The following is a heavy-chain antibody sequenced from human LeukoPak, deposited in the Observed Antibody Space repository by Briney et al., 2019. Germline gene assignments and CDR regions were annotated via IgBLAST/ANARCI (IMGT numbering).Heavy chain of an antibody. CDR1: GLTFIYAW. D-gene: IGHD2-21*01. CDR3: IHIGSIPDRFDS. CDR2: IKSKGSGGTT. J-gene: IGHJ4*02. Sequence: KPGGSLRLSCAASGLTFIYAWMSWVRQAPGKGLEWVGRIKSKGSGGTTDYAAPVKGRFTISRDDSKNTVYLQMNSLKTEDTAIYDCIHIGSIPDRFDSWGQGTQVTVSS. V-gene: IGHV3-15*01.